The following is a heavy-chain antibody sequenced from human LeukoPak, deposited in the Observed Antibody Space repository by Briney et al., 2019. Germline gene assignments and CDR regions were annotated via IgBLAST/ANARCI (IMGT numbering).Heavy chain of an antibody. CDR1: GFTFSSYG. D-gene: IGHD1-26*01. Sequence: PGGSLRLSCAASGFTFSSYGMHWVRQAPGKGLEGGAVIWYDGSNKYYADSVKGRFTISRDNSKNPLYLPMHSLRAEDTAVYYCAKVFSGSYFDYWGQGTLVTVSS. V-gene: IGHV3-33*06. J-gene: IGHJ4*02. CDR3: AKVFSGSYFDY. CDR2: IWYDGSNK.